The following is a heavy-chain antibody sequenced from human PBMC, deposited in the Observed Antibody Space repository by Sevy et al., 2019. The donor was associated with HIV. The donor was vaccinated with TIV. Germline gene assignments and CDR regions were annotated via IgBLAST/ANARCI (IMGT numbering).Heavy chain of an antibody. CDR2: IYPGDSDI. D-gene: IGHD3-10*01. CDR1: GYTFTSYW. Sequence: GESLKISCKGSGYTFTSYWIGWVRQMPGKGLEWMGIIYPGDSDIRYSPSFQGQGTISADKSINTAFLQWSSLKASDTAIYYCTRCRGDGYNEFDYWGQGTLVTVSS. CDR3: TRCRGDGYNEFDY. J-gene: IGHJ4*02. V-gene: IGHV5-51*01.